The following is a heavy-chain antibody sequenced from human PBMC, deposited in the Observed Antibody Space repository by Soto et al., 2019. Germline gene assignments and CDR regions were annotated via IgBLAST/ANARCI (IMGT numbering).Heavy chain of an antibody. CDR2: INHSGST. J-gene: IGHJ4*02. CDR3: ARELNRREAYYYGSGVFDY. V-gene: IGHV4-34*01. CDR1: GGSFSGYY. D-gene: IGHD3-10*01. Sequence: TSETLSLTSAVYGGSFSGYYWSWIRQPTGKGLEWIGEINHSGSTNYNPSLKSRVTISVDTSKNQFSLKLSSVTAADTAVYYCARELNRREAYYYGSGVFDYWGKGTRVTVSS.